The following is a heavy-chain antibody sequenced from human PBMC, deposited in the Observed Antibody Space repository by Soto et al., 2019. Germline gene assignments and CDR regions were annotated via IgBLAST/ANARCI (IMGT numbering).Heavy chain of an antibody. D-gene: IGHD6-19*01. J-gene: IGHJ6*02. Sequence: ASVKVSCKASGYTFTNYGFSWVRQAPGQGLEWMGIINPSGGSTSYAQKFQGRVTMTRDTSTSTVYMELSSLRSEDTAVYYCARVSFGEYSSGWFSDYYYYYGMDVWGQGTTVTVSS. V-gene: IGHV1-46*01. CDR2: INPSGGST. CDR1: GYTFTNYG. CDR3: ARVSFGEYSSGWFSDYYYYYGMDV.